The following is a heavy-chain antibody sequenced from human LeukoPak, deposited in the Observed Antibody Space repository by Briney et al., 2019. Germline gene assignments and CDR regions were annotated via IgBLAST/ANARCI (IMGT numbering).Heavy chain of an antibody. Sequence: GGSLRLSCAASGFTFSTYAMTWVRQAPGKGLEYVSSISDDGNSPYYAQSVKGRFTIYRDNSKNTLYLQMNSLRAEDTAVYNCARVGDYGDYYMDVWGKGTTVTISS. CDR3: ARVGDYGDYYMDV. CDR2: ISDDGNSP. J-gene: IGHJ6*03. D-gene: IGHD4-17*01. CDR1: GFTFSTYA. V-gene: IGHV3-23*01.